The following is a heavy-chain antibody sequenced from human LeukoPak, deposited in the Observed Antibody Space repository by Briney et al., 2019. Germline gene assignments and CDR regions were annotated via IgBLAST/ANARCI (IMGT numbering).Heavy chain of an antibody. CDR2: IIPIFGTA. CDR3: AGGEDEEQQLSPFDY. D-gene: IGHD6-13*01. Sequence: SVKVSCKASGGTFSSYAISWVRQAPGQGLEWMGGIIPIFGTANYAQKFQGRVTITADESTSTAYMELSSLRSEDTAVYYRAGGEDEEQQLSPFDYWGQGTLVTVSS. V-gene: IGHV1-69*13. J-gene: IGHJ4*02. CDR1: GGTFSSYA.